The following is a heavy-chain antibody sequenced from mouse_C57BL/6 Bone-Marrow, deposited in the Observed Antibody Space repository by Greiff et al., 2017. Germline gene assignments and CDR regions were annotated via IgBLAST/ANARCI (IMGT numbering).Heavy chain of an antibody. CDR2: IDPSDSYT. V-gene: IGHV1-50*01. Sequence: VQLQQPGAELVKPGASVKLSCKASGYTFTSYWMQWVKQRPGQGLEWIGEIDPSDSYTNYNQKFKGKATLTVDTSSSTAYMQLSSLTSEDSAVYYCAINGYYLYAMDYWGQGTSVTVSS. D-gene: IGHD2-3*01. CDR3: AINGYYLYAMDY. CDR1: GYTFTSYW. J-gene: IGHJ4*01.